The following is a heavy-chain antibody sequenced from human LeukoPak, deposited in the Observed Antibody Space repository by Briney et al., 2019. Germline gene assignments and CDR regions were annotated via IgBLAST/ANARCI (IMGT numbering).Heavy chain of an antibody. D-gene: IGHD6-19*01. Sequence: SETLSLACAVYGGSFSGYYWSWIRQPPGKGLEWIGEINHSGSTNYNPSLKSRVTISVDTSKNQFSLKLSSVTAADTAVYYCARRTPYSSYRGWFDPWGQGTLVTVSS. CDR2: INHSGST. CDR1: GGSFSGYY. J-gene: IGHJ5*02. V-gene: IGHV4-34*01. CDR3: ARRTPYSSYRGWFDP.